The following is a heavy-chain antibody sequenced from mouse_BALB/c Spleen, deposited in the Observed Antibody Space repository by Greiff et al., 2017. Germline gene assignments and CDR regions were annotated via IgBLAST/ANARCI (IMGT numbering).Heavy chain of an antibody. J-gene: IGHJ4*01. V-gene: IGHV8-12*01. D-gene: IGHD2-3*01. CDR1: GFSLSTSGMG. CDR2: IYWDDDK. Sequence: QVTLKVSGPGILQPSQTLSLTCSFSGFSLSTSGMGVSWIRQPSGKGLEWLAHIYWDDDKRYNPSLKSRLTISKDTSRNQVFLKITSVDTADTATYYCARHDGLYYAMDYWGQGTSVTVSS. CDR3: ARHDGLYYAMDY.